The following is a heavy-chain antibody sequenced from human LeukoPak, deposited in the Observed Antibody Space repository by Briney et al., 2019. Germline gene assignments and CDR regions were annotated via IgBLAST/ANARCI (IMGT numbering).Heavy chain of an antibody. Sequence: YWIGWVRQVPGKGLEWIGYIYYSGNTYYNPSLKSRVIISVDTSKNQFSLNLTSVTAADTAVYYCARAQHDAFDIWGQGTMVTVSS. CDR2: IYYSGNT. V-gene: IGHV4-31*02. J-gene: IGHJ3*02. CDR1: Y. CDR3: ARAQHDAFDI.